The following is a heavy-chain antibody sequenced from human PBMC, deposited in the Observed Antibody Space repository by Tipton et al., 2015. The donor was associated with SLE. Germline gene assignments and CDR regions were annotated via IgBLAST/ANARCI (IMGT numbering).Heavy chain of an antibody. CDR2: VYYSGTT. CDR1: GDYISSDAFF. CDR3: VNNGYYSLEW. D-gene: IGHD3-3*01. J-gene: IGHJ4*02. V-gene: IGHV4-39*07. Sequence: TLSLTCIVSGDYISSDAFFWGWIRQPPGKGLEWIGLVYYSGTTSYNPSLRSRVTISVDKSKNQFSLNLSSVTAADTAVYYRVNNGYYSLEWWGQGTLVTVSS.